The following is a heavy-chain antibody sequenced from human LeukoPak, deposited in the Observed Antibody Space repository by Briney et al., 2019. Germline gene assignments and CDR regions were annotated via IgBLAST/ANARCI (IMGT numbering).Heavy chain of an antibody. Sequence: ASVKVSRKASGGTFSSYAISWVRQAPGQGLEWMGGIIPIFGTANYAQKFQGGVTITTDESTSTAYMELSSLRSEDTAVYYCASQKSPPNWNDGPYYYYYYMDVWGKGTTVTVSS. CDR2: IIPIFGTA. J-gene: IGHJ6*03. CDR3: ASQKSPPNWNDGPYYYYYYMDV. V-gene: IGHV1-69*05. D-gene: IGHD1-20*01. CDR1: GGTFSSYA.